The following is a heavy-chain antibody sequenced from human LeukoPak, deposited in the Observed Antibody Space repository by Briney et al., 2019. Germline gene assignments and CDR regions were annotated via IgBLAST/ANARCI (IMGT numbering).Heavy chain of an antibody. D-gene: IGHD3-22*01. CDR2: ISGSGGST. V-gene: IGHV3-23*01. CDR1: GFTFSSYA. J-gene: IGHJ6*02. Sequence: GGSLRLSRAASGFTFSSYAMSWVRQAPGKGLEWVSAISGSGGSTYYADSVKGRFTISRDNSKNTLYLQMNSLRAEDTAVYYCAKVTSTNYYDSSGYYFGPYYYYGMDVWGQGTTVTVSS. CDR3: AKVTSTNYYDSSGYYFGPYYYYGMDV.